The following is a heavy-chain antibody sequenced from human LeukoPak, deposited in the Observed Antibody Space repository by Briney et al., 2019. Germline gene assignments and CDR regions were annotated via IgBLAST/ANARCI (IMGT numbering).Heavy chain of an antibody. J-gene: IGHJ6*02. Sequence: PGRSLIPPCAASGFTFSSYGMHWVRQAPGKGLEWVAVIWSDGSSKHYADSVKGRFTISRDNSKNTLYLQMSSLRAEDTALYYCARGQPPSYYDMDVWGQGTMVTVSS. V-gene: IGHV3-33*01. CDR2: IWSDGSSK. CDR1: GFTFSSYG. CDR3: ARGQPPSYYDMDV. D-gene: IGHD6-13*01.